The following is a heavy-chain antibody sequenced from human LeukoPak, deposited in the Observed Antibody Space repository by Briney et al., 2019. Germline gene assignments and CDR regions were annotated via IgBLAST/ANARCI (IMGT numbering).Heavy chain of an antibody. J-gene: IGHJ5*02. Sequence: SETLSLTCTVSGGSISSYYWSWIRQPPGKGLEWIGYIYYSGSTNYNPSLKSRVTISVDTSKNQFSLKLSSVTAADTAVYYCARRVQGDILTGTNWFDPWGQGTLVTVSS. V-gene: IGHV4-59*01. CDR3: ARRVQGDILTGTNWFDP. CDR1: GGSISSYY. D-gene: IGHD3-9*01. CDR2: IYYSGST.